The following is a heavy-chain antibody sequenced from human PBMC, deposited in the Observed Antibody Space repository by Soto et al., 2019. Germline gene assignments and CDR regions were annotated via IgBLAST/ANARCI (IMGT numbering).Heavy chain of an antibody. Sequence: QSGGSLRVYCVASTFTCTNYAMTWVRQAPGEGLEWVSAISGSGGTTYYAESVKGRFSISRDNSKNTLYLHLNSLRVEDTAIYYCATISDRGIAAALDSWGQGTLVTVSS. D-gene: IGHD6-13*01. CDR2: ISGSGGTT. V-gene: IGHV3-23*01. J-gene: IGHJ4*02. CDR3: ATISDRGIAAALDS. CDR1: TFTCTNYA.